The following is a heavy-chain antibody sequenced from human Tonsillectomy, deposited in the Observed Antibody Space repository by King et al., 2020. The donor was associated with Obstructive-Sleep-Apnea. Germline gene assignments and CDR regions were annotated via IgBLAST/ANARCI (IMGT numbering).Heavy chain of an antibody. D-gene: IGHD2-2*01. Sequence: VQLVESGGGLVQPGGSLRLSCAASGFTFSSYWMTWVRQAPGVGLEWVANIKQDGSERYYVDSVKGRFTISRDNAKNSLYLQMNSLRDEDTAVYYCARAREYYCSSTSCYDGGDYWGQGTLVTVSS. CDR2: IKQDGSER. CDR3: ARAREYYCSSTSCYDGGDY. J-gene: IGHJ4*02. CDR1: GFTFSSYW. V-gene: IGHV3-7*01.